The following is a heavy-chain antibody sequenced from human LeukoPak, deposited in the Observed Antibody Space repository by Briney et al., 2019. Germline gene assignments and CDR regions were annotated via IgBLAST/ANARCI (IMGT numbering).Heavy chain of an antibody. J-gene: IGHJ5*02. CDR1: GYSFTSYW. CDR2: IYPGDSDT. CDR3: ARHPTGDCWSGYYIRISGWFDP. V-gene: IGHV5-51*01. Sequence: GESLKISCKGSGYSFTSYWIGWVRQMPGKGLEWMVIIYPGDSDTRYSPSFQGQVTISADKSISTAYLQWSSLKASDTAMYYCARHPTGDCWSGYYIRISGWFDPWGQGTLVTVSS. D-gene: IGHD3-3*01.